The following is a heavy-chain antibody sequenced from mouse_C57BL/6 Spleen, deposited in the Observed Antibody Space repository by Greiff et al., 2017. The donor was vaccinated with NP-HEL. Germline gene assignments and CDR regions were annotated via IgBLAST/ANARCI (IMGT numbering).Heavy chain of an antibody. J-gene: IGHJ2*01. Sequence: VQRVESGPGLVAPSQSLSITCTVSGFSLTSYAISWVRQPQGKGLEWLGVIWTGGGTNYNSALKSRLSISKDNSKSQVFLKMNSLQTDDTARYYWARGDGSSYPYYFDYWGQGTTLTVSS. CDR3: ARGDGSSYPYYFDY. D-gene: IGHD1-1*01. V-gene: IGHV2-9-1*01. CDR1: GFSLTSYA. CDR2: IWTGGGT.